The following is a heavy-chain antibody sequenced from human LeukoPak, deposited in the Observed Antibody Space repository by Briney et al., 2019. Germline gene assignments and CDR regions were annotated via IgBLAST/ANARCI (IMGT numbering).Heavy chain of an antibody. CDR3: ARELNGAFDP. CDR1: GGSISSSSYY. J-gene: IGHJ5*02. CDR2: ISSSGDTM. V-gene: IGHV3-11*04. D-gene: IGHD1-1*01. Sequence: LSLTCTVSGGSISSSSYYWGWIRQAPGKGLEWVSYISSSGDTMYYAASVKGRFTISRDNAKNSLYLQMNSLRAEDTAVYYCARELNGAFDPWGQGTLVTVSS.